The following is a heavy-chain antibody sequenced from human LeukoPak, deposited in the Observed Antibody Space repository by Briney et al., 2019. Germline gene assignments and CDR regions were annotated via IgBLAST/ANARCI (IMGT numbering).Heavy chain of an antibody. J-gene: IGHJ4*02. Sequence: GASVKVSCKASGGTFSSYAISWVRQAPGQGLEWMGGIIPIFGTANYAQKFQGRVTMTRDTSIGTAYMELSSLRSEDTAVYYCVGGAPNWGFDFWGQGTLVTVSS. D-gene: IGHD7-27*01. V-gene: IGHV1-69*05. CDR1: GGTFSSYA. CDR3: VGGAPNWGFDF. CDR2: IIPIFGTA.